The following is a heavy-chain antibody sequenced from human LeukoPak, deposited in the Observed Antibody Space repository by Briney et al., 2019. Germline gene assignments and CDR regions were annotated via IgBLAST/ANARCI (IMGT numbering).Heavy chain of an antibody. V-gene: IGHV3-23*01. Sequence: GGSLRLSCEASGFTFSTYAMSWVRQAPGKGLEWVSGISGSAGSTYYADSAKGRVTISRDNSKNTLYLQMSSLRAEETAVFHCSRGGSDYYDSSGYYSPFDCWGQGTLVT. CDR1: GFTFSTYA. J-gene: IGHJ4*02. CDR2: ISGSAGST. D-gene: IGHD3-22*01. CDR3: SRGGSDYYDSSGYYSPFDC.